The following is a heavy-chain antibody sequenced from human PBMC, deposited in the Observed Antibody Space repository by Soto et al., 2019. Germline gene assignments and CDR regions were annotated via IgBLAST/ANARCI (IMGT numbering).Heavy chain of an antibody. V-gene: IGHV4-30-2*01. J-gene: IGHJ4*02. Sequence: PSETRSLTCTVSGGSISSGDYSWNWIRQPPGKGLEWIGYIYYGGRTYYNPSLQSRVTMSVDRSRNQFSLKLNSVTAADTAVYYCARVRREYDNSGPVDYWGQGTLVTVSS. D-gene: IGHD3-22*01. CDR1: GGSISSGDYS. CDR2: IYYGGRT. CDR3: ARVRREYDNSGPVDY.